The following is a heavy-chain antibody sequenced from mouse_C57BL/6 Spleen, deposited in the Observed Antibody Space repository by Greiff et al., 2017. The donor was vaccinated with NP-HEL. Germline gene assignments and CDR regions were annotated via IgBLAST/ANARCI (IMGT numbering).Heavy chain of an antibody. Sequence: EVQLVESGGGLVKPGGSLKLSCAASGFTFSDYGMHWVRQAPEKGLEWVAYISSGSSTIYYADTVKGRFTISRDNAKNTLFLQMTSLSTEDTARYYCAREYYGSSYFWYFDVWGTGTTVTVSS. CDR1: GFTFSDYG. J-gene: IGHJ1*03. D-gene: IGHD1-1*01. V-gene: IGHV5-17*01. CDR3: AREYYGSSYFWYFDV. CDR2: ISSGSSTI.